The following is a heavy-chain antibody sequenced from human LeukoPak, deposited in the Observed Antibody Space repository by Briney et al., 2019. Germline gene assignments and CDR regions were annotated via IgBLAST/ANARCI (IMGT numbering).Heavy chain of an antibody. V-gene: IGHV3-21*01. Sequence: GGSLRLSCAASGFTFSSYSMNWVRQAPGEGLEWVSSISSSSSYVYYADSVKGRFTISRDNAKNSLYLQMNSLRAEDTAVYYCARDRGFGELFFDYWGQGTLVTVSS. CDR2: ISSSSSYV. CDR3: ARDRGFGELFFDY. D-gene: IGHD3-10*01. CDR1: GFTFSSYS. J-gene: IGHJ4*02.